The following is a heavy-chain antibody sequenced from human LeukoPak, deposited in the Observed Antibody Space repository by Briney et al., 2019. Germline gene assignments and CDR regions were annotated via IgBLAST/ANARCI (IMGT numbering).Heavy chain of an antibody. D-gene: IGHD3-10*01. J-gene: IGHJ4*02. V-gene: IGHV3-23*01. CDR2: IAGSGYST. Sequence: GGSLRLSCAASGFVFSSYGMSWVRQAPGKGLEWVSSIAGSGYSTNYADSVKGRFTISRDYSKSTLYLQMNSLRDDDTAIYYCARGGAYGSGSYLADWGQGILVTVSS. CDR3: ARGGAYGSGSYLAD. CDR1: GFVFSSYG.